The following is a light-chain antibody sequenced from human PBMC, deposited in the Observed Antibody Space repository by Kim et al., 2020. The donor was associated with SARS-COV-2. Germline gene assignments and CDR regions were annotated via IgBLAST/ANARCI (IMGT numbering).Light chain of an antibody. CDR1: QSNSMW. CDR2: KAS. Sequence: DIQMTQSPSTLSASVGDRVIITCRASQSNSMWLAWYQQKPGKAPKLLISKASSLQSGVPSRFSGSGSGTEFTLTISSLQPDDFGTYYCQQYDNYFGQGSKLEI. J-gene: IGKJ2*01. V-gene: IGKV1-5*03. CDR3: QQYDNY.